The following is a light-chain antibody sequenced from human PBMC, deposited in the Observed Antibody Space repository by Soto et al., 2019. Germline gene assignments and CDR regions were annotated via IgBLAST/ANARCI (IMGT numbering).Light chain of an antibody. CDR3: SSYTSSSPYV. CDR1: SSDVGGYNY. Sequence: QSVLAQPASVSGSPGQSITISCTGTSSDVGGYNYVSWYQQHPGKAPKLMIYDVSNRPSGVSNRFSGSKSGNTASLTISGLQAEYEADYYCSSYTSSSPYVFGTGTKVT. V-gene: IGLV2-14*01. CDR2: DVS. J-gene: IGLJ1*01.